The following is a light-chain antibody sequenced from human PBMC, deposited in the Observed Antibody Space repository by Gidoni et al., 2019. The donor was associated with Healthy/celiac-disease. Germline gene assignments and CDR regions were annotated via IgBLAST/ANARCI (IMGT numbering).Light chain of an antibody. CDR1: SSDVGSYNL. Sequence: QSALTQPASVSGSPGQSITISCTGTSSDVGSYNLVSWYQQHPGKAPNLMIYEVSKRLSGVSNRFSGSKSGNTASLTISGLQAEDEADYYCCSYAGSSTLVVFGGGTKLTVL. V-gene: IGLV2-23*02. CDR3: CSYAGSSTLVV. CDR2: EVS. J-gene: IGLJ2*01.